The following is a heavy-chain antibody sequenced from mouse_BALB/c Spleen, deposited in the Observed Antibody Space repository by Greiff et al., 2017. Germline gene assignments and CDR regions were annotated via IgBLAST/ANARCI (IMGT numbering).Heavy chain of an antibody. CDR1: GYTFSSYW. V-gene: IGHV1-9*01. CDR2: ILPGSGST. J-gene: IGHJ4*01. CDR3: ARGGYGNYRYYYAMDY. Sequence: QVQLQQSGAELMKPGASVKISCKATGYTFSSYWIEWVKQRPGHGLEWIGEILPGSGSTNYNEKFKGKATFTADTSSNTAYMQLSSLTSEDSAVYYCARGGYGNYRYYYAMDYWGQGTSVTVSS. D-gene: IGHD2-10*02.